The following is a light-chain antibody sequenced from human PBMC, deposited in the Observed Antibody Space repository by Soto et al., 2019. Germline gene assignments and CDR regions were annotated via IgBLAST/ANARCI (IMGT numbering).Light chain of an antibody. J-gene: IGKJ5*01. CDR2: GAS. V-gene: IGKV1-39*01. Sequence: DIQMTQSPSSLSASVGDSVTITCRASQSVGKHLNWYQQKPGKAPKFLIYGASTLQSGVPSRFSGSGYGTDFTLTINNLHPEDSTTYYCQQTHAVPLTFGQGTRLEIK. CDR3: QQTHAVPLT. CDR1: QSVGKH.